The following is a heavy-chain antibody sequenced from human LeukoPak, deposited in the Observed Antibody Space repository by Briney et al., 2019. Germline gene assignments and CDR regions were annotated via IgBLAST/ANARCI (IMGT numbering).Heavy chain of an antibody. J-gene: IGHJ4*02. V-gene: IGHV3-21*01. Sequence: GGSLRLSCAASGFIFSNDDLNWVRQAPGKGLEWVASISMSGRYIHYAGSVRGRFTISRDNGRNSVYLQMTGLRIEDTATYFCARWLDGYTPLDYWGQGVLVTV. CDR2: ISMSGRYI. CDR1: GFIFSNDD. D-gene: IGHD5-24*01. CDR3: ARWLDGYTPLDY.